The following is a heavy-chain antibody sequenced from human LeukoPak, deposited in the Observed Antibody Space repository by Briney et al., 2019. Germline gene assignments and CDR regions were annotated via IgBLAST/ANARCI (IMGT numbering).Heavy chain of an antibody. CDR3: ARSSTYYDFWSGYSDDAFDI. CDR2: IIPIFGTA. V-gene: IGHV1-69*05. J-gene: IGHJ3*02. Sequence: ASVKVSCKASGGTFSSYAISWVRQAPGQGLEWMGGIIPIFGTANYAQKFQGRVTITTDESTSTAYMELSSLRSEDTAVYYCARSSTYYDFWSGYSDDAFDIWGQGTMVTVSS. CDR1: GGTFSSYA. D-gene: IGHD3-3*01.